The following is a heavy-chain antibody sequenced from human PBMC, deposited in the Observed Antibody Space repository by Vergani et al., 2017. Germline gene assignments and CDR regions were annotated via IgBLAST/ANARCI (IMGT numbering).Heavy chain of an antibody. CDR2: ISGSGGSK. J-gene: IGHJ3*02. D-gene: IGHD3-22*01. CDR1: GFTFSSYA. V-gene: IGHV3-23*01. Sequence: EVQLLESGGGLVQPGGSLRLSCAASGFTFSSYAMSWVRQAPGKGLEWVSAISGSGGSKYYADSVKGRFTISRDNSKNTLYLQMNSLRAEDTAVYYCARDYYDSSGYPDAFDIWGQGTMVTVSS. CDR3: ARDYYDSSGYPDAFDI.